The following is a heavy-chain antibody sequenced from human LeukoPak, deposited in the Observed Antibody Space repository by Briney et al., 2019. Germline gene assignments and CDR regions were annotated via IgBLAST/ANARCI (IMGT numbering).Heavy chain of an antibody. V-gene: IGHV4-59*08. CDR2: IYCSGST. Sequence: PLETLSLTCTVSGGSISSYYWSWIRQPPGKGLEWIGYIYCSGSTNYNPSLKSRVTISVDTSKNQFSLKLSSVTAADTAVYYCARRVREGDYFDYWGQGTLVTVSS. D-gene: IGHD1-26*01. J-gene: IGHJ4*02. CDR1: GGSISSYY. CDR3: ARRVREGDYFDY.